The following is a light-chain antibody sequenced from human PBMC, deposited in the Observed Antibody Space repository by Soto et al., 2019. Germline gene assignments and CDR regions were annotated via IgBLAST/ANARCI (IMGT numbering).Light chain of an antibody. CDR3: QQYNSHAWT. Sequence: EIVLTQSPGTLDLSPGERDTLSCRASQSVSTSYLAWDQQKPGQAPRLLIYGASSRATGIADRFSGSGSGTDFTLTISRLEPEDFAVYYCQQYNSHAWTFGQGPKVEIK. CDR1: QSVSTSY. CDR2: GAS. J-gene: IGKJ1*01. V-gene: IGKV3-20*01.